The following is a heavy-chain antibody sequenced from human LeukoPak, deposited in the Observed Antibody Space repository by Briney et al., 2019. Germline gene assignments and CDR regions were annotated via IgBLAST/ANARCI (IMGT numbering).Heavy chain of an antibody. CDR3: TTYNRFDAFDI. J-gene: IGHJ3*02. D-gene: IGHD3-16*02. Sequence: GGSLRLSCAASGFTFNDVWMSWVRQAPGKGLEWVGRMKSKGAGGTTDYAAPVKGRFSISRDDSKNTLYLQMNTLKTEDTAVYYCTTYNRFDAFDIWGQGTMVTVSS. CDR1: GFTFNDVW. CDR2: MKSKGAGGTT. V-gene: IGHV3-15*01.